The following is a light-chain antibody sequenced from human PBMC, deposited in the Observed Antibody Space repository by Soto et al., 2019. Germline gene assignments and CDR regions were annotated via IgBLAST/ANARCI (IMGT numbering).Light chain of an antibody. CDR3: QQYGTLPRT. Sequence: EIVLTQSPGTLSLSPGERATLSCRASQTVTSNYLAWYQQRPGQAPRLLIYDASIRATGIPDRFSGSGSGTDFTLTISRLEPEDFAVYYCQQYGTLPRTFGQGTKLEIK. J-gene: IGKJ2*02. V-gene: IGKV3-20*01. CDR2: DAS. CDR1: QTVTSNY.